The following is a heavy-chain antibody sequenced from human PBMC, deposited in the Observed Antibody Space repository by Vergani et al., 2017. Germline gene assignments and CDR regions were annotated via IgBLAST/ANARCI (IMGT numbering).Heavy chain of an antibody. Sequence: QVQLQESGPGLVKPSETLSLTCTVSGGSISSYYWSWIRQPPGKGLEWIGYIYYSGSTNYNPSLKSRVTISVDTSKNQFSLKLSSVTAADTAVYYCAGDITIFGVVTHMDVWGKGTTVTVSS. CDR2: IYYSGST. V-gene: IGHV4-59*01. CDR1: GGSISSYY. D-gene: IGHD3-3*01. J-gene: IGHJ6*03. CDR3: AGDITIFGVVTHMDV.